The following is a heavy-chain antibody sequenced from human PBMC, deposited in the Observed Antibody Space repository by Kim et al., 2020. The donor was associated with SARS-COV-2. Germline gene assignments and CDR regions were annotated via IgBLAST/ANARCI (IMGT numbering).Heavy chain of an antibody. J-gene: IGHJ4*02. Sequence: YALSVQGRITINPDTSKNPFSLQLNSVTPEDTAVYYCARDRQRAGTGVDYWGQGTLVTVSS. V-gene: IGHV6-1*01. CDR3: ARDRQRAGTGVDY. D-gene: IGHD6-19*01.